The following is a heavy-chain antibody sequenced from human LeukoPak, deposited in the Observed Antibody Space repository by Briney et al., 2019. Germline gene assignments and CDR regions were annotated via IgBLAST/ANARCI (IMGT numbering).Heavy chain of an antibody. Sequence: PGGSLRLSCAASGFTFSSYATSWVRQAPGKGLEWVSAISDSGGRTYYADSVKGRFTISRDNSKNTLYLQMNSLRDDDTAVYYCAKELRIPGVEATSLDYWGQGTLVTVSS. D-gene: IGHD1-26*01. CDR1: GFTFSSYA. J-gene: IGHJ4*02. CDR2: ISDSGGRT. V-gene: IGHV3-23*01. CDR3: AKELRIPGVEATSLDY.